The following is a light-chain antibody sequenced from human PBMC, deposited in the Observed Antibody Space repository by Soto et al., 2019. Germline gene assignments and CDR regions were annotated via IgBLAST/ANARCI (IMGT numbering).Light chain of an antibody. CDR1: SGHSSYI. CDR3: ETWDSRTWV. J-gene: IGLJ3*02. V-gene: IGLV4-60*02. Sequence: QSVLTQSSSASASLGSSVKLTCTLSSGHSSYIIAWHQQQPGKAPRYLMNLEGRGSYNKGSGVPDRFSGSSSGADRYLTISNLQFEDEADYYCETWDSRTWVFGGGTKLTVL. CDR2: LEGRGSY.